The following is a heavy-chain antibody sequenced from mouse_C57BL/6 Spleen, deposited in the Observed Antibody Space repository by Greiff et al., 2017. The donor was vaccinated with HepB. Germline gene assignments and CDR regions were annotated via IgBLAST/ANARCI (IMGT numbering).Heavy chain of an antibody. CDR2: ISDGGSYT. Sequence: VQVVESGGGLVKPGGSLKLSCAASGFTFSSYAMSGVRQTPEKRLEWVATISDGGSYTYYPDNVKGRFTISRDNAKNNLYLQMSHLKSEDTAMYYCARGTVLLGNAMDYWGQGTSVTVSS. CDR1: GFTFSSYA. J-gene: IGHJ4*01. D-gene: IGHD2-10*01. CDR3: ARGTVLLGNAMDY. V-gene: IGHV5-4*01.